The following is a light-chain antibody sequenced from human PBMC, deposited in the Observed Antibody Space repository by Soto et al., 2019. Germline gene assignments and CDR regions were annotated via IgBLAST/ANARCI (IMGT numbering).Light chain of an antibody. J-gene: IGLJ2*01. Sequence: QSALTQPASVSGSPGQSITISCTGTSSDVGSYNLVSWYQQHPGKAPKLMIYEGSKRPSGVSNRFFGSKSGNTASLTISGLQAEDEADYYCCSYASSSTWVFGGGTKVTVL. CDR1: SSDVGSYNL. CDR3: CSYASSSTWV. CDR2: EGS. V-gene: IGLV2-23*01.